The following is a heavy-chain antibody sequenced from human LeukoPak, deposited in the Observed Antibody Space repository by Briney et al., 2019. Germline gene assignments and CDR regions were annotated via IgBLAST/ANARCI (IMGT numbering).Heavy chain of an antibody. CDR2: ISGSGDNT. D-gene: IGHD3-22*01. Sequence: GGSLRLSCAASGFTFSSYAMSWVRQAPGKRLEWVSGISGSGDNTYYADPVKGRFTISRDNSKNTLYVQVNSLGTEDTAAYYCAKGSYYDSSGSFYFDYWGQGTLVTVSS. V-gene: IGHV3-23*01. J-gene: IGHJ4*02. CDR3: AKGSYYDSSGSFYFDY. CDR1: GFTFSSYA.